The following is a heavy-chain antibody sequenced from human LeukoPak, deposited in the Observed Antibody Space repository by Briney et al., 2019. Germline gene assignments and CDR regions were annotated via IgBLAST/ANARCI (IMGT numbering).Heavy chain of an antibody. V-gene: IGHV6-1*01. J-gene: IGHJ3*02. CDR3: ARDRSSAHAFDI. Sequence: SQTLSLTCAISGDSVSSNSAAWNWIRQSPSRGLEWLGRTYYRSKWYNDYAVSVKSRITINPDTSKNQFSLKLSSVTAADTAVYYCARDRSSAHAFDIWGQGTMVTVSS. CDR1: GDSVSSNSAA. D-gene: IGHD6-13*01. CDR2: TYYRSKWYN.